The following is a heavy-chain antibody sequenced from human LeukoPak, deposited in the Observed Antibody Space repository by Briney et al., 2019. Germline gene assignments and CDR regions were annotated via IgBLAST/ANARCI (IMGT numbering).Heavy chain of an antibody. V-gene: IGHV3-74*01. Sequence: PGGSLRLSCAASGFTFSSYWMHWVRQAPGKGLVWVSGISTDGSSTTYADSAKGRFTISRDNAMNTLYLQMNSLRAEDTTVYYCARPSKLTGDGGDYWGQGTLVTVSS. CDR2: ISTDGSST. CDR1: GFTFSSYW. CDR3: ARPSKLTGDGGDY. J-gene: IGHJ4*02. D-gene: IGHD7-27*01.